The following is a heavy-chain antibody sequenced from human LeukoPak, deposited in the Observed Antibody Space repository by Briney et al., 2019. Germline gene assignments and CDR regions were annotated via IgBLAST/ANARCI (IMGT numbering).Heavy chain of an antibody. J-gene: IGHJ6*02. CDR1: GFTFGRYW. CDR3: ARVYGEVGGYYYYGMDV. V-gene: IGHV3-7*01. D-gene: IGHD4-17*01. Sequence: GGSLRLSCAASGFTFGRYWMNWVRQAPGKGLEWVANIKEDGSARNYVDSVKGRFTISRDNAGNSLYLQTYSLRAEDTAVYYCARVYGEVGGYYYYGMDVWGQGTTVTVSS. CDR2: IKEDGSAR.